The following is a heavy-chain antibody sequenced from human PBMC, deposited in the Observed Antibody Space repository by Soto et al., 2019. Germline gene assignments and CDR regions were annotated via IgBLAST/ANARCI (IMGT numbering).Heavy chain of an antibody. V-gene: IGHV4-59*01. CDR3: AKDQDSSSWYRAQAKDY. Sequence: PSETLSLTCTVSGGSISSYYWSWIRQPPGKGLEWIGYIYYSGSTNYNPSVKGRFTISRDNSKNTLYLQMNSLRAEDTAVYYCAKDQDSSSWYRAQAKDYWGQGTLVTVSS. J-gene: IGHJ4*02. D-gene: IGHD6-13*01. CDR2: IYYSGST. CDR1: GGSISSYY.